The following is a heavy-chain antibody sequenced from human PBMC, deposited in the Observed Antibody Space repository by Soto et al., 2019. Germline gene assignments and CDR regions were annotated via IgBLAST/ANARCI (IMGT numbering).Heavy chain of an antibody. Sequence: GASVKVSCKASGGTLSSYTFSWVRQAPGQGLEWMGRVIPNLGVTNYAKKFQGRFTIVVDTSTSTAYMELNSLRYEDTAVYYCAREPQGCTNALCYTIDYWGHGTLVTVSS. D-gene: IGHD2-8*01. J-gene: IGHJ4*01. CDR3: AREPQGCTNALCYTIDY. V-gene: IGHV1-69*04. CDR1: GGTLSSYT. CDR2: VIPNLGVT.